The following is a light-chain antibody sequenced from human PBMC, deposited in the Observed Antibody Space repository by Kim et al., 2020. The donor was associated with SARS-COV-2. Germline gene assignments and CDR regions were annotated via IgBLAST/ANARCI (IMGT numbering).Light chain of an antibody. CDR3: SSYTSSSTWV. V-gene: IGLV2-14*04. CDR2: DVS. CDR1: SNDVGGYND. J-gene: IGLJ3*02. Sequence: GQSITCSCTGTSNDVGGYNDVSWYQQHPGKAPKLMIYDVSKRPSGVSSRFSGSKSGNTASLTISGLQAEDEADYYCSSYTSSSTWVFGGGTQLTVL.